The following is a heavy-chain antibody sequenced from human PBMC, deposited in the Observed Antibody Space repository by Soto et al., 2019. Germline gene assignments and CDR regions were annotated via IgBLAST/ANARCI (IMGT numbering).Heavy chain of an antibody. J-gene: IGHJ5*02. CDR2: IYFTGNT. CDR3: AGQTFTIAAASYGRSNWFDP. D-gene: IGHD6-25*01. Sequence: SETLSLTCSASGGSITSSSHFWGWARKPPGKGLEWIGTIYFTGNTYYTPSLKSRLTMSIDTSKNEFSLRLNSVTAADTAVYYCAGQTFTIAAASYGRSNWFDPWGPGTLVTVSS. V-gene: IGHV4-39*01. CDR1: GGSITSSSHF.